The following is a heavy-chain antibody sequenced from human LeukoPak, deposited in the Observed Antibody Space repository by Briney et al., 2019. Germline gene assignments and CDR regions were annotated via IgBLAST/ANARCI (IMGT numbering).Heavy chain of an antibody. V-gene: IGHV4-59*01. Sequence: PSETLSLTCTVSGGSISSYYWSWIRQPPGKGLEWIGYSYYSGSNNYNPSLKSRVTISVDTSKNQFSLKLSSVTAADTAVYYCARAPYDILTGYYFYYYGMDVWGQGTTVTVSS. J-gene: IGHJ6*02. CDR3: ARAPYDILTGYYFYYYGMDV. CDR1: GGSISSYY. CDR2: SYYSGSN. D-gene: IGHD3-9*01.